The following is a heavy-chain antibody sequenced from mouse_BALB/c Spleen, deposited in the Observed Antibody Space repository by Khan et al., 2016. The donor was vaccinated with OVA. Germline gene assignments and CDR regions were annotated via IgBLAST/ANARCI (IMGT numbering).Heavy chain of an antibody. CDR1: GFSLTNYS. CDR2: IWSAGST. CDR3: TRRGYEYGRGALFAY. J-gene: IGHJ3*01. V-gene: IGHV2-2*02. Sequence: QVQLKQSGPGLVQPSQSLSITCTVSGFSLTNYSVHWVRQSPGKGLEWLGVIWSAGSTDYNAAFISRLTIRKDNSRCPVFFIMKGLQPNETSLYYCTRRGYEYGRGALFAYWGQGTLVTVSA. D-gene: IGHD2-4*01.